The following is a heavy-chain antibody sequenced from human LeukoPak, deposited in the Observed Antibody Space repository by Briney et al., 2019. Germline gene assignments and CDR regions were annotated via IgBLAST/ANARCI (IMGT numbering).Heavy chain of an antibody. CDR3: AKSPARIGYYCYMDD. V-gene: IGHV3-23*01. D-gene: IGHD6-6*01. Sequence: QPGGSLRLSCAASGSTFSSYAMSWVRQAPGKGLGWVSAISGSGGSTYYADSVKGRFTISRDNSKNTLYLQMNNLRAEDTAVYYCAKSPARIGYYCYMDDWGKGTTVTVSS. CDR1: GSTFSSYA. CDR2: ISGSGGST. J-gene: IGHJ6*03.